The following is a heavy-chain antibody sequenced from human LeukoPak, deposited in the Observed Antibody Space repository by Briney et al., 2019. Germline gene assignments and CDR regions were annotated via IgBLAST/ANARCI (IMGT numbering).Heavy chain of an antibody. Sequence: EASVKVSCKASGGTFSSYAISWVRQAPGQGLEWMGGIIPIFGTANYAQKFQGRVTITADESTSTAYMELSSLRSEDTAVYYCARGYSYGPGDYYYMDVWGKGTTVTVSS. D-gene: IGHD5-18*01. CDR1: GGTFSSYA. J-gene: IGHJ6*03. CDR3: ARGYSYGPGDYYYMDV. CDR2: IIPIFGTA. V-gene: IGHV1-69*13.